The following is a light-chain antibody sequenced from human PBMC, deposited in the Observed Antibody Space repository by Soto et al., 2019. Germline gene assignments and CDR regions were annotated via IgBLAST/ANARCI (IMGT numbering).Light chain of an antibody. CDR2: GAS. J-gene: IGKJ1*01. CDR3: QQYNNWPWT. V-gene: IGKV3-15*01. Sequence: EIVMTQSPATLSVSPGEGATLSCRASQSVSSNLTWYQQKPGQAPRLLIYGASTRATGVPARFSGSGSGTEFTLTISSLQSVDFAVYSCQQYNNWPWTFGQGTKVDIK. CDR1: QSVSSN.